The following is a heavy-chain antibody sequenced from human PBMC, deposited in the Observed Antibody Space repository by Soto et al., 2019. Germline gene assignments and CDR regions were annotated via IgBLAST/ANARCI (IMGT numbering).Heavy chain of an antibody. J-gene: IGHJ4*01. D-gene: IGHD3-22*01. CDR2: IKSKIDGGTT. Sequence: GGSLRLCCAACGFTFSTAGINWVRQAPGKGLEWVGRIKSKIDGGTTDFAAPVKGRFAISRDDSRNMVYFQMNSLEIEDTAVYYCTTDSHFTMKLVRFDYWGLGTLVTVSS. CDR1: GFTFSTAG. CDR3: TTDSHFTMKLVRFDY. V-gene: IGHV3-15*07.